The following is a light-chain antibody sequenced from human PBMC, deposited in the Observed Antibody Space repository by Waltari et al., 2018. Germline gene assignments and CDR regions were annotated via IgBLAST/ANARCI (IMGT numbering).Light chain of an antibody. V-gene: IGLV1-40*01. Sequence: QSVLTQPPSVSGAPGQSVTSPCTGSSPNIGAGYDVHWYQQIPGSAPKVLIYRDDNRPSGVPGRFSGSKSGTSASLSVTGLHVEDEADYFCQSYDRDLNAVLFGGGTKLTVL. CDR1: SPNIGAGYD. CDR2: RDD. J-gene: IGLJ2*01. CDR3: QSYDRDLNAVL.